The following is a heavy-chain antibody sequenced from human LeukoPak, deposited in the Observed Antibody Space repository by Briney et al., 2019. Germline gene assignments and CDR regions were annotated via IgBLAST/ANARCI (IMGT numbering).Heavy chain of an antibody. V-gene: IGHV3-30*18. D-gene: IGHD1-14*01. Sequence: PGGSLRLSCAASGFTFSSYGMPWVRQAPGKGVEGVAVISYDGTNKYYADSVKGRFTISRDNSKNTLYLQMNSLRGEDTALYYCAKDRPPITLLDYWGQGTLVTVSS. J-gene: IGHJ4*02. CDR2: ISYDGTNK. CDR3: AKDRPPITLLDY. CDR1: GFTFSSYG.